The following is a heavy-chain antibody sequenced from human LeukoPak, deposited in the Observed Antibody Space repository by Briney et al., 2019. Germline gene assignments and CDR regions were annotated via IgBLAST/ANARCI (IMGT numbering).Heavy chain of an antibody. CDR3: ARDQACSNGVCSFFDY. J-gene: IGHJ4*02. CDR2: ICHSGST. D-gene: IGHD2-8*01. Sequence: SETLSLTCTVSGYSISSAYYWGWIRPSPGKGLEGIGSICHSGSTYYNPSVKSQVTISVDTSKNQFSLKLRSVTAADTAIYYCARDQACSNGVCSFFDYWGQGTLVTVSS. CDR1: GYSISSAYY. V-gene: IGHV4-38-2*02.